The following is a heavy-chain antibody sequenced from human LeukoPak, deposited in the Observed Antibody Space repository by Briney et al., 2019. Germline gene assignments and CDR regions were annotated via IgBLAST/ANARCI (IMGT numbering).Heavy chain of an antibody. V-gene: IGHV4-39*07. CDR3: ARDSSSWYFTPHYYFDY. Sequence: PSETLSLTCTVSGGSISSSSYYWGWIRQPPGKGLEWIGSIYYSGSTYYNPSLKSRVTISVDTSKNQFSLKLSSVTAADTAVYYCARDSSSWYFTPHYYFDYWGQGTPVTVSS. CDR2: IYYSGST. CDR1: GGSISSSSYY. D-gene: IGHD6-13*01. J-gene: IGHJ4*02.